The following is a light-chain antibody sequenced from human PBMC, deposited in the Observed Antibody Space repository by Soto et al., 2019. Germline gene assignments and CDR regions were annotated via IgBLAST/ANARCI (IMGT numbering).Light chain of an antibody. Sequence: EIVLTQSPGTLSLSPGERATLSCRASQSVSSNYLAWYQQKPGQDPRLLIYGASSRATGIPDRFSGSGSGTDFTLSISRLEPEDFAVYYCQQYDTSPPTYTFGQGTKLEIK. CDR1: QSVSSNY. CDR3: QQYDTSPPTYT. CDR2: GAS. J-gene: IGKJ2*01. V-gene: IGKV3-20*01.